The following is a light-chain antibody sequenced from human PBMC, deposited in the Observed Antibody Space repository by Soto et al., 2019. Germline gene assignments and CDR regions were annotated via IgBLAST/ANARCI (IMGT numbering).Light chain of an antibody. Sequence: QSVLTQPASVSGSPGQSITISCTGTSSDVGGYNYVSWYQQHPGKAPKLMIYDVSNRPSGVSNRFSGSKSGNTASLTISGLQAEDEADYYCSSYTSSSTLIVFATGPKVNVL. CDR2: DVS. CDR1: SSDVGGYNY. CDR3: SSYTSSSTLIV. J-gene: IGLJ1*01. V-gene: IGLV2-14*01.